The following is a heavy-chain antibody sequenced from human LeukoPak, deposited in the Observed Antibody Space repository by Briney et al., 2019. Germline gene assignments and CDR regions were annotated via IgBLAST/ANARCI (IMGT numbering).Heavy chain of an antibody. CDR3: AKGLSSGYSGSDY. D-gene: IGHD3-22*01. J-gene: IGHJ4*02. Sequence: SGGSLRLSCAASEFTFSMSWVRQAPGKGLEWVSAISGSGGSTYYADSVKGRFTISRDNSKNTLYLQMNSLRAEDTAVYYCAKGLSSGYSGSDYWGQGTLVTVSS. CDR2: ISGSGGST. V-gene: IGHV3-23*01. CDR1: EFTFS.